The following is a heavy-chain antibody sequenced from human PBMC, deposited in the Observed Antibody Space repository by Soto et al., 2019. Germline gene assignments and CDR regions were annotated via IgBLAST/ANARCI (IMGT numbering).Heavy chain of an antibody. D-gene: IGHD6-19*01. Sequence: PSETLSLTCAVYGGSFSGYYWSWIRQPPGKGLEWIGEINHSGSTNYNPSLKSRVTISVDTSKNQFSLKLSSVTAADTAVYYCARGPLGIAVAGTAFDYWGQGTLVTVS. CDR2: INHSGST. V-gene: IGHV4-34*01. J-gene: IGHJ4*02. CDR1: GGSFSGYY. CDR3: ARGPLGIAVAGTAFDY.